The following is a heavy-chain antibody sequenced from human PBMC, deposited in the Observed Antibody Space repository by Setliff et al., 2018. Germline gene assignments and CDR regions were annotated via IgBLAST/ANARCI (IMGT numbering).Heavy chain of an antibody. Sequence: GASVKVSCKAVSYTFLSYGLGWVRQAPGQGLEWMGWISAYTGKTDYAQNFQGRVTMTTDTSTSTAYMELRSLRYDDTAVYFCARAPRLEWILPTFDYWGQGTPVTVS. V-gene: IGHV1-18*01. CDR2: ISAYTGKT. CDR1: SYTFLSYG. CDR3: ARAPRLEWILPTFDY. D-gene: IGHD3-3*01. J-gene: IGHJ4*02.